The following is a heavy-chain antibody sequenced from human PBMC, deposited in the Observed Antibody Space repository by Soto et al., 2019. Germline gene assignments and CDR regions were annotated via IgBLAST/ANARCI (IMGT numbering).Heavy chain of an antibody. CDR2: IYYSGST. J-gene: IGHJ5*02. CDR3: ARYHCLGSRSYTTNWFKP. V-gene: IGHV4-59*11. CDR1: GGSINNQY. D-gene: IGHD2-15*01. Sequence: SETLSLTCTVSGGSINNQYWSWIRQPPGNGLEYIGYIYYSGSTNYNPSLKSRVTMSVDTSKNWFSLTLSSVTAADTAMYFCARYHCLGSRSYTTNWFKPWRQGVLVIFSS.